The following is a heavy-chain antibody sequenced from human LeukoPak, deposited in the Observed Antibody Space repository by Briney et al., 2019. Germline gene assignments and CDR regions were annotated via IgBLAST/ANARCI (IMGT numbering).Heavy chain of an antibody. V-gene: IGHV4-34*01. D-gene: IGHD6-13*01. CDR3: ARLGWAAAGREVYNWFDP. CDR1: GGSFSGYY. J-gene: IGHJ5*02. Sequence: SETLSLTCAVYGGSFSGYYWSWIRQPPGKGLEWIGEINHSGSTNYNPSLKSRVTISVDTSKNQFSLKLSSVTAADTAVYYCARLGWAAAGREVYNWFDPWGQGTLVTVSP. CDR2: INHSGST.